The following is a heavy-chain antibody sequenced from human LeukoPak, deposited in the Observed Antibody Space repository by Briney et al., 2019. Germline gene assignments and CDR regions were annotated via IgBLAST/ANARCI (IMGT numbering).Heavy chain of an antibody. V-gene: IGHV4-4*02. CDR1: GGSISSSNW. CDR2: IYHSGST. D-gene: IGHD5-12*01. CDR3: ARTDIVATIFDY. J-gene: IGHJ4*02. Sequence: SGTLSLTCAVSGGSISSSNWWSWVRQPPGKGLEWIGEIYHSGSTNYNPSLKNRVTISVDKSKNQFSLKLSSVTTADTAVYYCARTDIVATIFDYWGQGTLVTVSS.